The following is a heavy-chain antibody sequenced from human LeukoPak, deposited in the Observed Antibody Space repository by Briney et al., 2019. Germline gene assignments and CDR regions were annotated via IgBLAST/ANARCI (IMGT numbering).Heavy chain of an antibody. Sequence: PGGSLRLSCAASGFTFSSYSMNWVRQAPGKGLEWVSYISSSSSTIYYADSVKGRFTISRDNAKNSLYPQMNSLRDEDTAVYYCARVLGYDFWSGYYTGDYYGMDVWGQGTTVTVSS. CDR1: GFTFSSYS. V-gene: IGHV3-48*02. D-gene: IGHD3-3*01. CDR2: ISSSSSTI. CDR3: ARVLGYDFWSGYYTGDYYGMDV. J-gene: IGHJ6*02.